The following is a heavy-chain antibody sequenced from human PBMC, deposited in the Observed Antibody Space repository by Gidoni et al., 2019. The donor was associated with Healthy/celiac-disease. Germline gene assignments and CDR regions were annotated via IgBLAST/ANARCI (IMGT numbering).Heavy chain of an antibody. V-gene: IGHV4-59*01. Sequence: QVQLQESGPGLVKPSETLSLTCTVSGGSISSYYWSWIRQPPGKGLEWIGYIYYSGSTNYNPSLKSRVTISVDTSKNQFSLKLSSVTAADTAVYYCARDIGDYYDSSGYYYTGLGWFDPWGQGTLVTVSS. CDR1: GGSISSYY. CDR3: ARDIGDYYDSSGYYYTGLGWFDP. D-gene: IGHD3-22*01. J-gene: IGHJ5*02. CDR2: IYYSGST.